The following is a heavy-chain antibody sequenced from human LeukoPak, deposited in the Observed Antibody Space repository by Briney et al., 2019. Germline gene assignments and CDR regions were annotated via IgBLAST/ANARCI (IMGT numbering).Heavy chain of an antibody. CDR2: IIPIFGTA. D-gene: IGHD4-23*01. Sequence: GASVKVSCKASGGTFSSYAISWVRQAPGQGLEWMGGIIPIFGTANYAQKFQGRVTITADESTSTAYMELSSLRSEDTAVYYCARDVGGNSCILGYWGQGTLITVSS. CDR1: GGTFSSYA. V-gene: IGHV1-69*13. CDR3: ARDVGGNSCILGY. J-gene: IGHJ4*02.